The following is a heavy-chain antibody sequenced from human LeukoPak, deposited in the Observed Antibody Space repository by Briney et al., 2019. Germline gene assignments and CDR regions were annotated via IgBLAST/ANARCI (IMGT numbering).Heavy chain of an antibody. D-gene: IGHD2-2*02. CDR2: IYYSGST. V-gene: IGHV4-39*01. J-gene: IGHJ4*02. Sequence: KPSETLSLTCTVSGGSISGSSYYWGWIRQPPGKGLEWIGSIYYSGSTYYNPSLKSRVTISVDTSKNQFSLKLSSVTAADTAVYYCARTPYYPQYQLLYRRVFDYWGQGTLVTVSS. CDR1: GGSISGSSYY. CDR3: ARTPYYPQYQLLYRRVFDY.